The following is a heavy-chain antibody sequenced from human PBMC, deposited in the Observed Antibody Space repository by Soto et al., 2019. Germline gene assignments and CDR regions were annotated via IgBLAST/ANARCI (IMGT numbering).Heavy chain of an antibody. CDR3: ASQSIAARLTFDY. V-gene: IGHV1-69*06. D-gene: IGHD6-6*01. CDR2: IIPIFGTA. Sequence: SVKVSCKASGGTFSSYAISWVRQAPGQGLEWMGGIIPIFGTANYAQKFQGRVTITADKSTSTAYMELSSLRSEDTAVYYCASQSIAARLTFDYWGQGTLVTVSS. CDR1: GGTFSSYA. J-gene: IGHJ4*02.